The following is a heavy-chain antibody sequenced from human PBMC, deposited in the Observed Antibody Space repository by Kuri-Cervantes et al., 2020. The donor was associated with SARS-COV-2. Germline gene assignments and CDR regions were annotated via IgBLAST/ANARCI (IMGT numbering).Heavy chain of an antibody. J-gene: IGHJ4*02. CDR3: ARERVYGDYSLCDVDY. CDR1: GFTFSGHW. Sequence: GGSLRLSCAASGFTFSGHWIHWVRQAPGKGLVWVSRINPDGSYTNNADSVKGRFTLSRDNAKNMLFLQMNSLRAEDTAVYYCARERVYGDYSLCDVDYWGQGTLVTVSS. CDR2: INPDGSYT. V-gene: IGHV3-74*01. D-gene: IGHD4-17*01.